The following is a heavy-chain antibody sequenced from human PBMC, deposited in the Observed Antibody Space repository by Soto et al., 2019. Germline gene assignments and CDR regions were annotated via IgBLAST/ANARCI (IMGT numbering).Heavy chain of an antibody. CDR3: ASGLDYGDNYYYGMDV. CDR2: MNPNSGNT. D-gene: IGHD4-17*01. J-gene: IGHJ6*02. V-gene: IGHV1-8*01. CDR1: GYTFTSYY. Sequence: ASVKVSCKASGYTFTSYYINWVRQATGQGLEWMGWMNPNSGNTGYAQKFQGRVTMTRNTSISTAYMELSSLRSEDTAVYYCASGLDYGDNYYYGMDVWGQGTTVTVSS.